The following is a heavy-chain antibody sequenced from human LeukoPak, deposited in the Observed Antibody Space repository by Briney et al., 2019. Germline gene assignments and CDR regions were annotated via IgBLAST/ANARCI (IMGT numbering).Heavy chain of an antibody. J-gene: IGHJ5*02. Sequence: GGSLRLSCAASGFAFRYYAMSWVRQAPGKGLEWVSVIYSGGSTYYADSVKGRFTISRDNSKNTLYLQMNSLRAEDTAVYYCAREGRFDPWGQGTLVTVSS. CDR1: GFAFRYYA. V-gene: IGHV3-66*01. CDR2: IYSGGST. CDR3: AREGRFDP.